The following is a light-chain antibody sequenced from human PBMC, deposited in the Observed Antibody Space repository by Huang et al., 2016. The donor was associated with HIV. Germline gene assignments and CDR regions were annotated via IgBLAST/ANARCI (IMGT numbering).Light chain of an antibody. CDR3: MQGTHWPLT. J-gene: IGKJ4*01. V-gene: IGKV2-30*02. CDR1: QSLLHSDGNTY. Sequence: DVVMTQSPLSLPVTLGQPASISCRSSQSLLHSDGNTYLIWLQQRPGHSPRGLIYKVSNRDSGVPDRFSGSGSGSDFTLRISRVEPEDVGVYYCMQGTHWPLTFGGGTKVEIK. CDR2: KVS.